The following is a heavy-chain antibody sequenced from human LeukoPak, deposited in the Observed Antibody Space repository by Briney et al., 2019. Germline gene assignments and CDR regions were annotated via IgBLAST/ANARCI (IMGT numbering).Heavy chain of an antibody. J-gene: IGHJ4*02. CDR3: ARGGVYDILTGYTVGDY. CDR1: GYTFTGYY. CDR2: INPNSGGT. Sequence: ASVKVSCKXSGYTFTGYYMHWVRQAPGQGLEGMGRINPNSGGTNYAQKFQGRVTMTRDTSISTAYMELSRLRSDDTAVYYCARGGVYDILTGYTVGDYWGQGTLVTVSS. D-gene: IGHD3-9*01. V-gene: IGHV1-2*06.